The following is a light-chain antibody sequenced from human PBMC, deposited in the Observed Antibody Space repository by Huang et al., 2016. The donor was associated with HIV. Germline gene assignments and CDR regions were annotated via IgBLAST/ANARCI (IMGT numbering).Light chain of an antibody. CDR1: QTVSSN. CDR2: GAS. V-gene: IGKV3-15*01. CDR3: QQYNNWPPWT. J-gene: IGKJ1*01. Sequence: EIVMTQSPATLSVSPGERATLSCRASQTVSSNLAWYQQKPGQAPSLLIYGASTRATGIPARCSGSGSGTEFTLTISSLQSEDFAVYYCQQYNNWPPWTFGQGTKVEIK.